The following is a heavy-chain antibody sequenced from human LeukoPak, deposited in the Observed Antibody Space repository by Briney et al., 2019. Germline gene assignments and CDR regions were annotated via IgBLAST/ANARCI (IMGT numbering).Heavy chain of an antibody. D-gene: IGHD6-13*01. CDR3: ARLGAAGTEYSWFDP. J-gene: IGHJ5*02. CDR2: IYYGGTT. CDR1: GGSISDYY. V-gene: IGHV4-59*08. Sequence: SETLSLTCTVSGGSISDYYWTWIRQPPGKGLEWIGYIYYGGTTYYNPSLKSRVTISVDTSENQFSLKMTSVTAADTAVYYCARLGAAGTEYSWFDPWGQGTLVTVSS.